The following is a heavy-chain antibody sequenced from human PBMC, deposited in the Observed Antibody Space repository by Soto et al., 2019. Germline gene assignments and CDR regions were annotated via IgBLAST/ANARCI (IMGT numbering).Heavy chain of an antibody. V-gene: IGHV3-64*01. D-gene: IGHD5-12*01. CDR1: GFTFSNYA. Sequence: EVQLVESGGGLVQPGGSLRLSCAASGFTFSNYAMHWVRQAPGKGLEYVSAISSNGGTTYYANSVKGRFTISRDNSKNMLYLQMGSLRAEDMAVYYCAREGGYDFGGYYFASWGQGTLVTVSS. CDR2: ISSNGGTT. J-gene: IGHJ4*02. CDR3: AREGGYDFGGYYFAS.